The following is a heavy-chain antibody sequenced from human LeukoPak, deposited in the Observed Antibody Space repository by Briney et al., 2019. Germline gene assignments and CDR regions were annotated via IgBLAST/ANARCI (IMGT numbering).Heavy chain of an antibody. CDR1: GFTCSSYA. J-gene: IGHJ4*02. D-gene: IGHD6-13*01. V-gene: IGHV3-23*01. CDR2: ISGSGGST. CDR3: AKDQGYSSGWSYFDY. Sequence: PGGSLRRSCAASGFTCSSYAMSWVRQAPGKGLEWVSAISGSGGSTYYADSVKPRFTISTDNSKNTLYLQMNSLRAEDTAVYYCAKDQGYSSGWSYFDYWGQGTLVTVSS.